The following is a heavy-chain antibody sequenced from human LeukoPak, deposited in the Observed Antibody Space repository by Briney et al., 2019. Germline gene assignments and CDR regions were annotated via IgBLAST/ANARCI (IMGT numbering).Heavy chain of an antibody. CDR3: ATYDSSGWEAFDI. CDR2: ISGSGGST. CDR1: GFTFSSYA. D-gene: IGHD3-22*01. V-gene: IGHV3-23*01. Sequence: PGGSLRLSCAASGFTFSSYAMSWVRQAPGKGLEWVSAISGSGGSTYYADSVKGRFTISRDNSKNTLYLQMNSLRAEDTAVYYCATYDSSGWEAFDIWGQGTMVTVSS. J-gene: IGHJ3*02.